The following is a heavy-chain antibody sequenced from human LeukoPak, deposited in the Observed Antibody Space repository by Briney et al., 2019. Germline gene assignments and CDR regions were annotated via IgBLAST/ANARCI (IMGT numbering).Heavy chain of an antibody. J-gene: IGHJ3*02. V-gene: IGHV1-69*05. CDR3: ATERCSSTSCYTGAFDI. CDR1: GGTFSSYA. CDR2: IIPIFGTA. D-gene: IGHD2-2*02. Sequence: GASVKVSCKASGGTFSSYAISWVRQAPGQGLEWMGGIIPIFGTANYAQKFQGRVTITTDESTSTAYMELSSLRSEDTAVYYCATERCSSTSCYTGAFDIWGQGTMVTVSS.